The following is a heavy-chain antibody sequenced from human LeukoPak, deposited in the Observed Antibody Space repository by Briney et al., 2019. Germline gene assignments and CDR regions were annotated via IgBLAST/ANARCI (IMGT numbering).Heavy chain of an antibody. J-gene: IGHJ4*02. CDR2: LWYDGSTT. CDR3: ARDHYISGPYYFDY. Sequence: PGGSLRLSCAASGFTFSSYAMNWVRQAPGKGLEWVAVLWYDGSTTYYADSVKGRFTISGDNSKNTLYLQMNSLRAEDTAVYYCARDHYISGPYYFDYWGQGILVTVSS. D-gene: IGHD6-19*01. V-gene: IGHV3-33*08. CDR1: GFTFSSYA.